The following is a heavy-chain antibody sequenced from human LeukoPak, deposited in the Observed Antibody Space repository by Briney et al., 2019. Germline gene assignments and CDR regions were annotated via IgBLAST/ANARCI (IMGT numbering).Heavy chain of an antibody. CDR1: GYSISSGYY. CDR2: IYHSGST. V-gene: IGHV4-38-2*01. CDR3: ASPSISSSTYDY. D-gene: IGHD6-6*01. Sequence: PSETLSLTCAVSGYSISSGYYWGWIRQPPGKGLEWIGSIYHSGSTYYNPSLKSRITISVDTSKNQFSLKLSSVTAADTAVYYCASPSISSSTYDYWGQGTLVTVSS. J-gene: IGHJ4*02.